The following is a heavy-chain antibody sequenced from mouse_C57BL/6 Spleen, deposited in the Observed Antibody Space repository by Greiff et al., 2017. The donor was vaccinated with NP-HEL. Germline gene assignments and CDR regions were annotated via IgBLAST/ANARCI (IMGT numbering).Heavy chain of an antibody. CDR2: ISSGSSTI. CDR3: AYYYGSSYDYYAMDY. V-gene: IGHV5-17*01. J-gene: IGHJ4*01. CDR1: GFTFSDYG. D-gene: IGHD1-1*01. Sequence: EVQLVESGGGLVKPGGSLKLSCAASGFTFSDYGMHWVRQAPEKGLEWVAYISSGSSTIYYADTVKGRFTISRDNAKNTLFLQMTSLRSEDTAMYYCAYYYGSSYDYYAMDYWGQGTSVTVSS.